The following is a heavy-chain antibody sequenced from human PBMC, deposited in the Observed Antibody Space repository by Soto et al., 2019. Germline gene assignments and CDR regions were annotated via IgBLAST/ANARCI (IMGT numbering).Heavy chain of an antibody. Sequence: GASVKVSCKVSGYTLTELSMHWVRQAPGKGLEWMGGFDPEDGETIYAQKFQGRVTMTEDTSTDTAYMELSSLRSEDTAVYYCATYSIEDILLVPAARDAFEIRGQGSMVTVS. J-gene: IGHJ3*02. CDR1: GYTLTELS. CDR2: FDPEDGET. CDR3: ATYSIEDILLVPAARDAFEI. V-gene: IGHV1-24*01. D-gene: IGHD2-2*01.